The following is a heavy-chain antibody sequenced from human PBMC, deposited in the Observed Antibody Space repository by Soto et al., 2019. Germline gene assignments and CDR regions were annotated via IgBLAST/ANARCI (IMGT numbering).Heavy chain of an antibody. CDR3: ARGLGEESDF. V-gene: IGHV3-11*01. CDR2: ISGSGSTI. J-gene: IGHJ4*02. Sequence: PGGSLRLSCVASEFTFSDDYMNWIRQAPGKGLEWLSYISGSGSTIYYADSVKGRFTISRDNAKKSLFLQMNSLRAEDTAVYYCARGLGEESDFWGQGTLVTVSS. CDR1: EFTFSDDY.